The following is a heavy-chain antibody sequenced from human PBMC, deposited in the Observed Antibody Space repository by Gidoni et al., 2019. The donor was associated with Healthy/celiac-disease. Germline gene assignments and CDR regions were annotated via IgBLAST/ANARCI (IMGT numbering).Heavy chain of an antibody. D-gene: IGHD6-13*01. Sequence: EVQLLEFGGGLVQPGRSLRLSCAASGFTFDDYAMHWVRQAPGKGLEWVSGISWNSGSIGYADSVKGRFTISRDNAKNSLYLQMNSLRAEDTALYYCAKDLGSSWYQSYFDYWGQGTLVTVSS. J-gene: IGHJ4*02. CDR3: AKDLGSSWYQSYFDY. CDR2: ISWNSGSI. V-gene: IGHV3-9*01. CDR1: GFTFDDYA.